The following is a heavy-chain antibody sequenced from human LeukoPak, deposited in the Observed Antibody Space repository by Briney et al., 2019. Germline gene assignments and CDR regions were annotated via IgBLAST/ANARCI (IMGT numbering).Heavy chain of an antibody. CDR2: VYSSGST. CDR1: GGSISNSY. Sequence: PSETLSLTCTLSGGSISNSYWSWIRQPPGKGLGWIGYVYSSGSTSYNPSLRSRVTISVDTSKNQFSLKLSSVTAADTAVYYCARQVAYGGNSVYFQHWGQGTLVTVSS. J-gene: IGHJ1*01. CDR3: ARQVAYGGNSVYFQH. D-gene: IGHD4-23*01. V-gene: IGHV4-59*01.